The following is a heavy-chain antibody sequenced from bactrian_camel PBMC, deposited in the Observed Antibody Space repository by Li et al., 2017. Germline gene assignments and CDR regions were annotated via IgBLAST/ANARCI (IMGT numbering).Heavy chain of an antibody. D-gene: IGHD2*01. J-gene: IGHJ4*01. CDR3: AGDQWRGGFKRRCELAY. Sequence: EVQLVESGGGSVQAGGSLRLSCAASRYTYRLNCMGWFRQAPGKEREGVAAIGNGGNKRYYADSVKGRFTISQDNAKNTVSLQMNSLKPEDTAIYYCAGDQWRGGFKRRCELAYWGQGTQVTVS. CDR1: RYTYRLNC. CDR2: IGNGGNKR. V-gene: IGHV3S31*01.